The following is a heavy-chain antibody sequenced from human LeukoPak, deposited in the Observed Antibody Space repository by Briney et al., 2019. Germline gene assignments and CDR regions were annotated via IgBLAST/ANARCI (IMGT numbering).Heavy chain of an antibody. V-gene: IGHV4-4*07. CDR1: GGSISSYY. J-gene: IGHJ4*02. Sequence: SETLSLTCTVSGGSISSYYWSWIRQPAGKGLEWIGRIYTSGSTNYNPSLKSRVTMSVDTSKNQFSLKLSSVTAADTAVYYCARVSPQYYDFWSGYLFDYWGQGTLATVSS. CDR2: IYTSGST. CDR3: ARVSPQYYDFWSGYLFDY. D-gene: IGHD3-3*01.